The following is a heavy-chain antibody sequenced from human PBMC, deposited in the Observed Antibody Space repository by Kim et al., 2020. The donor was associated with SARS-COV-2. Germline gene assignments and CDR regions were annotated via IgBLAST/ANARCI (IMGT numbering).Heavy chain of an antibody. Sequence: GGSLRLSCAASGFTFSGSGIHWVRQASGKGLEWVGRIRSKDHNYATAYAASVQGRFTISRDDSKNTAYLQLNSLKTEDTAVYYCTRLVEEGMVVTAFDYWGQGTLVTVSS. D-gene: IGHD2-21*02. CDR2: IRSKDHNYAT. V-gene: IGHV3-73*01. J-gene: IGHJ4*02. CDR3: TRLVEEGMVVTAFDY. CDR1: GFTFSGSG.